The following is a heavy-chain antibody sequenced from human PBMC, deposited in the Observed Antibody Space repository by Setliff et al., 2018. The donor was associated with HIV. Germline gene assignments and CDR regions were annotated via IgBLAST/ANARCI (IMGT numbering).Heavy chain of an antibody. V-gene: IGHV4-38-2*01. CDR1: GYSISNDYY. CDR3: AISTSGVSGSYPAHAFDI. J-gene: IGHJ3*02. D-gene: IGHD3-10*01. CDR2: ISYRGRT. Sequence: PSETLSLTCAVSGYSISNDYYWGWIRQPPGKGLEWIGSISYRGRTYYNPSLKSRLSISVDTSKNQLTLKLSSVTAADTAVYYCAISTSGVSGSYPAHAFDIWGQGTMVTVSS.